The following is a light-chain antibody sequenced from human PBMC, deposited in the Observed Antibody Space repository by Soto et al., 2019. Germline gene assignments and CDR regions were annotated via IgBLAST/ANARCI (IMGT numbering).Light chain of an antibody. CDR2: DAS. V-gene: IGKV3-11*01. CDR1: QSVSSY. Sequence: SPAAVSLSTKERATLSCRASQSVSSYLAWYQQKPGQAPRLLIYDASNRATGIPARFSGSGSGTDFTLTISSLEPEDFAVYYCQQRSNWQGATFGGGTKVDI. CDR3: QQRSNWQGAT. J-gene: IGKJ4*01.